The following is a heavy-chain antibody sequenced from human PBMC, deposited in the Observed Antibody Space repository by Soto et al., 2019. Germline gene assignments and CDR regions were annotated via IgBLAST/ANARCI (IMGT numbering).Heavy chain of an antibody. Sequence: QLHLVQSGAVVKKPGASVTVSCSASGYPVTAYYMHWVRQAPGRGLEWMGGINPATGAAKYTQTFQGRAPITRDASTSTIFMELGGLTSEDTAVFFGARGGGVGVAGSAAFDMWGQGTLVTVSS. CDR1: GYPVTAYY. CDR2: INPATGAA. J-gene: IGHJ3*02. V-gene: IGHV1-2*02. CDR3: ARGGGVGVAGSAAFDM. D-gene: IGHD3-3*01.